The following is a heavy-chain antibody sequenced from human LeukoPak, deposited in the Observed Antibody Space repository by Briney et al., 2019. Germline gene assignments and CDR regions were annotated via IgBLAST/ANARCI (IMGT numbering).Heavy chain of an antibody. V-gene: IGHV3-30*18. CDR3: AKDYSSSYDY. CDR1: GFTFSSYG. CDR2: ISYDGSNK. D-gene: IGHD6-13*01. J-gene: IGHJ4*02. Sequence: GGPLRLSCAASGFTFSSYGMHWVRQAPGKGLEWVAVISYDGSNKYYADSVKGRFTISRDNSKNTLYLQMNSLRAEDTAVYYCAKDYSSSYDYWGQGTLVTVSS.